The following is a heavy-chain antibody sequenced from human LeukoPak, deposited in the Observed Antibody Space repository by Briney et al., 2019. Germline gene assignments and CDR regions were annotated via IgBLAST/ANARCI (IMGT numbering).Heavy chain of an antibody. CDR1: GYTFTGYY. CDR3: AGLAAAGTSFDY. D-gene: IGHD6-13*01. J-gene: IGHJ4*02. Sequence: ASVKVSCKASGYTFTGYYMHCVRQAPGQGLECMGWINPNSGGTNYAQKFQGRVTMTRDTSISTAYMELSRLRSDDTAVYYCAGLAAAGTSFDYWGQGTLVTVSS. V-gene: IGHV1-2*02. CDR2: INPNSGGT.